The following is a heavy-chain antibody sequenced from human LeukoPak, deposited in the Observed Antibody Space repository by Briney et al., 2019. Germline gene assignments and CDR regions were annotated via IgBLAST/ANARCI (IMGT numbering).Heavy chain of an antibody. CDR2: ITTSDGNT. D-gene: IGHD7-27*01. J-gene: IGHJ4*02. V-gene: IGHV3-23*01. CDR3: AKDGGLWVSAHWGDS. CDR1: GFTFSSYT. Sequence: GGSLRLSCAASGFTFSSYTMSWVRQAPGKGLEWVSTITTSDGNTYYADSVKGRFTVSRDNSKNTLFLQMNSLRAEDTAVYYCAKDGGLWVSAHWGDSWGRGPLVTVSS.